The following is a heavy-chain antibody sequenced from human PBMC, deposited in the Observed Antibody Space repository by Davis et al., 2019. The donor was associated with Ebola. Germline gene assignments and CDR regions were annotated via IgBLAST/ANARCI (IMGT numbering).Heavy chain of an antibody. D-gene: IGHD4-23*01. CDR3: AVHSDFSLGGSSVVYGMDV. CDR2: ISGGGATT. V-gene: IGHV3-23*01. CDR1: GFTFINYA. J-gene: IGHJ6*02. Sequence: GESLNIPCAASGFTFINYAMTWVRQPPGKGLEWVPSISGGGATTYYADSVKGRFTVSRDNYDNTLYLEMNSLRAEDTAVYYCAVHSDFSLGGSSVVYGMDVWGQGTTVTVFS.